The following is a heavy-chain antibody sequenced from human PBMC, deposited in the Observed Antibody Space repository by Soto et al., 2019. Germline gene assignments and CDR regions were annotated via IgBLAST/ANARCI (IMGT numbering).Heavy chain of an antibody. CDR2: INPNSGGT. V-gene: IGHV1-2*04. J-gene: IGHJ3*02. CDR1: GYTFTVYY. Sequence: ASVKVSCKASGYTFTVYYMHWVRQAPGQGLEWMGWINPNSGGTNYAQKFQGWVTMTRDTSISTAYMELSRLRSDDTAVYYCARETATNWNYYSFDICGQRTMVPV. D-gene: IGHD1-7*01. CDR3: ARETATNWNYYSFDI.